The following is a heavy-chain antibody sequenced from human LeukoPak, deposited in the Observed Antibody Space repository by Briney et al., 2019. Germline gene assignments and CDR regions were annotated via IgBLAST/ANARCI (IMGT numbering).Heavy chain of an antibody. J-gene: IGHJ4*02. Sequence: SETLSLTCTVAGDSITSYYWNWVRQPPGKGLEWIGYIHYTGKNYYNPSLKSRVTMSVDMSKSQFSLKLSSVTAADTAVYYCAKWHEGQLAFDSWGQGTLVTVSS. CDR2: IHYTGKN. CDR3: AKWHEGQLAFDS. V-gene: IGHV4-59*01. CDR1: GDSITSYY. D-gene: IGHD1-1*01.